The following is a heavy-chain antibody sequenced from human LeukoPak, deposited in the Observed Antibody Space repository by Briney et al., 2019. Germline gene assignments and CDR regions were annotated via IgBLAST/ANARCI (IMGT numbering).Heavy chain of an antibody. CDR2: INPSGGGT. J-gene: IGHJ4*02. Sequence: GASVKVSCKASGYTFTRYHIHWVRQAPGQGLEWMGIINPSGGGTSYAQKFQGRVTMTRDMSTSTAYMELRSLRYDDTAVYYCARDLEGGDIVAKDWGQGTLVTVSS. V-gene: IGHV1-46*01. CDR1: GYTFTRYH. CDR3: ARDLEGGDIVAKD. D-gene: IGHD5-12*01.